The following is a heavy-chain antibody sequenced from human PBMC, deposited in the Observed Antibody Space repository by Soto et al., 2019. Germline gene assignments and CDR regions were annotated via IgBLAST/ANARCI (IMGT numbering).Heavy chain of an antibody. CDR2: INPSGGST. V-gene: IGHV1-46*01. Sequence: GASVKVSCKASGYTFTSYYRHWVRQATGQGLEWMGIINPSGGSTSYAQKFQGRVTMTRDTSTSTVYMELSSLRSEDTAVYYCARDSRRQDSSGYLYSYDYWGQGTLVTVSS. CDR3: ARDSRRQDSSGYLYSYDY. CDR1: GYTFTSYY. J-gene: IGHJ4*02. D-gene: IGHD3-22*01.